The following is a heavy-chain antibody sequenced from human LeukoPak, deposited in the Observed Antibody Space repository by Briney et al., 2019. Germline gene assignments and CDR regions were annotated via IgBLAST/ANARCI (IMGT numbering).Heavy chain of an antibody. CDR1: GYTFTGYY. V-gene: IGHV1-2*02. D-gene: IGHD3-9*01. J-gene: IGHJ4*02. CDR3: ARDINGFDWFPSVIDY. CDR2: INPNSGGT. Sequence: GASVKVSCKASGYTFTGYYMHWVRQAPGQGLEWMGWINPNSGGTNYAQKFQGRVTMTRDTSISTAYMELSRLRSDDTAVYYCARDINGFDWFPSVIDYWGQGTLVTVSS.